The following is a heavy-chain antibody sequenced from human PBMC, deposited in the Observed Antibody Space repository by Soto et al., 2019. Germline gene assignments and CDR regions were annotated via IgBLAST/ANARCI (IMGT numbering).Heavy chain of an antibody. CDR3: ARACTATAGWENWFYL. D-gene: IGHD6-13*01. CDR2: IHYSGTT. V-gene: IGHV4-31*03. J-gene: IGHJ5*02. CDR1: GGSITGGGYY. Sequence: QVQLQESGPGLVEPSQTLSLTCTVSGGSITGGGYYWSLIRQHPGKGLEWIGYIHYSGTTYYNPSLKTRPTISVDTSKSQFSLALSSVTAADTAVYYCARACTATAGWENWFYLWGQGTLVTVSS.